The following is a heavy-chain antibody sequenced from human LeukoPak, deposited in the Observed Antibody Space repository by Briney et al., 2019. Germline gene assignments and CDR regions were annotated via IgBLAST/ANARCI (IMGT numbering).Heavy chain of an antibody. CDR1: GGSISSGGYY. Sequence: SQTLSLTCTVSGGSISSGGYYWSWIRQHPGKGLEWIGYIYYSGSTYYNPSLKSRVTISVDTSKNQFSLKLSSVTAADTAVYYCARDARMLGGSATYYCGSGSYQLGFFDYWGQGTLVTVSS. CDR3: ARDARMLGGSATYYCGSGSYQLGFFDY. D-gene: IGHD3-10*01. V-gene: IGHV4-31*03. CDR2: IYYSGST. J-gene: IGHJ4*02.